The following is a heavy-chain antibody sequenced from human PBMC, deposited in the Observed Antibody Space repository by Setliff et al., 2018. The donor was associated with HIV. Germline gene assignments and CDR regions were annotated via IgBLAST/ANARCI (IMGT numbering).Heavy chain of an antibody. J-gene: IGHJ6*03. CDR3: ASEAWTSYRSSSGYYYYYMDV. V-gene: IGHV4-61*01. CDR1: GDSVSSASYY. Sequence: SETLSLTCTVSGDSVSSASYYWSWIRQPPGKGLEWIGYIYYSGTTKYNPSFKSRVTISVDTSKNQFSLKLSSVTAADTAVYYCASEAWTSYRSSSGYYYYYMDVWGKGTTVTV. CDR2: IYYSGTT. D-gene: IGHD6-6*01.